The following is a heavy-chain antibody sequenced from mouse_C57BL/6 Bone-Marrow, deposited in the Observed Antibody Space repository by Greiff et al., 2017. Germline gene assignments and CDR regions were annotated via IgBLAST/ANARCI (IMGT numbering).Heavy chain of an antibody. CDR2: IDPSASYT. Sequence: VQLQQPGAELVMPGASVKLSCKASGYTFTSYWMHWVKQRPGQGLEWIGEIDPSASYTNYNQKFKGKSTLTVDKSSSTAYMQLSSLTSEDSAVYYCAREIYYDYDGASWFAYWGQGTLVTVSA. J-gene: IGHJ3*01. V-gene: IGHV1-69*01. CDR3: AREIYYDYDGASWFAY. CDR1: GYTFTSYW. D-gene: IGHD2-4*01.